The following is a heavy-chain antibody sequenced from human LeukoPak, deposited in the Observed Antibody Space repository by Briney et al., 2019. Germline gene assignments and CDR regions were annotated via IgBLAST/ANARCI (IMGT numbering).Heavy chain of an antibody. D-gene: IGHD1-1*01. Sequence: PGGSLRLSCAASGFTFSSYAMSWVRQAPGKGLEGVSAISGSGGSTYYADSVKGRFTISRDNSKNTLYLQMNSLRAEDTAVYYCAIDELERRGYWGQGTLVTVSS. CDR1: GFTFSSYA. CDR3: AIDELERRGY. V-gene: IGHV3-23*01. CDR2: ISGSGGST. J-gene: IGHJ4*02.